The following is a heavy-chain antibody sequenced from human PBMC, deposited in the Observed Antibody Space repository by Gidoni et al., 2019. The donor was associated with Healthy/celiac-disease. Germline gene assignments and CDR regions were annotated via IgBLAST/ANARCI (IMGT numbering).Heavy chain of an antibody. J-gene: IGHJ4*02. CDR1: GFTFSSYW. D-gene: IGHD3-22*01. CDR2: IKQDGSEK. Sequence: EVQLVESGGGLVQPGGSLRLSCAASGFTFSSYWMSWVRQAPGKGLEWVANIKQDGSEKYYVDSVKGRFTISRDNAKNSLYLQMNSLRAEDTAVYYCARGGLLHYYDSSGYYDYWGQGTLVTVSS. V-gene: IGHV3-7*05. CDR3: ARGGLLHYYDSSGYYDY.